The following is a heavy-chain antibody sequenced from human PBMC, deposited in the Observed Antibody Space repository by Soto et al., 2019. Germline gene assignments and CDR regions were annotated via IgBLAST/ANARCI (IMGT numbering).Heavy chain of an antibody. CDR1: GFSLSTSGVG. V-gene: IGHV2-5*02. Sequence: QITLKESGPTLVKPTQTLTLTCTFSGFSLSTSGVGVGWIRQPPGKALEWLALIYWDDDKCYSPSLKSRLTLTTDTSKNQXXLXMXTRDPVDTATYYCAHSLTRGDFTTNHQLYYYYGMDVWGHGTTVTVSS. D-gene: IGHD2-21*01. CDR3: AHSLTRGDFTTNHQLYYYYGMDV. J-gene: IGHJ6*02. CDR2: IYWDDDK.